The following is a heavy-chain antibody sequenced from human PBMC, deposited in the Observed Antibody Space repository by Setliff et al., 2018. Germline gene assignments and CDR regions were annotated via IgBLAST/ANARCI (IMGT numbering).Heavy chain of an antibody. CDR1: GYTFNNYG. J-gene: IGHJ4*02. V-gene: IGHV1-18*04. CDR3: ARGPVDFVVVPAAAKFDY. CDR2: MSV. Sequence: GASVKVSCKASGYTFNNYGINWVRRAPGQGFEWMGWMSVYAQKFQGRVTMTTDTPTSTAYMELRSLTSDDTAVYYCARGPVDFVVVPAAAKFDYWGPGTLVTVSS. D-gene: IGHD2-2*01.